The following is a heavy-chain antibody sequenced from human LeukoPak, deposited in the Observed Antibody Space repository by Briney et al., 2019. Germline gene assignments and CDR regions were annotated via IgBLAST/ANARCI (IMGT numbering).Heavy chain of an antibody. D-gene: IGHD6-13*01. V-gene: IGHV1-18*01. CDR3: ARVAAADYFDY. CDR1: GYTFTSYG. Sequence: APVKVSCKASGYTFTSYGISWVRQAPGQGLEWMGWINPYNGNTNYAQKLQGRVTMTTDTSTSTAYMELRSLRSDDTAVYYCARVAAADYFDYWGQGTLVTVSS. J-gene: IGHJ4*02. CDR2: INPYNGNT.